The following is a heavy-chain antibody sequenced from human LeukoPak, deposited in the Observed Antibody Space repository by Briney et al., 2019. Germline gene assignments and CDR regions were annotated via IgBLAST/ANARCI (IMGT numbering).Heavy chain of an antibody. J-gene: IGHJ4*02. D-gene: IGHD3-10*01. CDR2: INPESGAT. V-gene: IGHV1-2*02. CDR1: GYPFSGSY. CDR3: ARENLHYYGSWSYLY. Sequence: ASVKVSCKASGYPFSGSYIPWVRQGPGQGLEWLGWINPESGATKYAQRFEGRVTLTRDTSVTTVHMELSGLRYDDSAVYYCARENLHYYGSWSYLYWGQGSQVTVSS.